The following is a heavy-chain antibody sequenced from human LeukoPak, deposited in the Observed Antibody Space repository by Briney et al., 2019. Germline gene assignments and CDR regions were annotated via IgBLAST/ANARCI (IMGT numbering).Heavy chain of an antibody. J-gene: IGHJ4*02. Sequence: PGGSLRLSCAASGFTFSDYYMSWIRQAPGKGLEWVAVIWYDGSNKYYADSVKGRFTISRDNSKNTLFLQMNSLRAEDTAVYYCARCAERIHDPENYFDYWGQGTLVTVSS. V-gene: IGHV3-33*08. CDR2: IWYDGSNK. CDR1: GFTFSDYY. D-gene: IGHD1-1*01. CDR3: ARCAERIHDPENYFDY.